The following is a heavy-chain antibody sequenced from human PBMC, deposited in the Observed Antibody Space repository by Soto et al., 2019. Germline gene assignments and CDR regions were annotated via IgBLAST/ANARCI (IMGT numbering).Heavy chain of an antibody. J-gene: IGHJ6*03. V-gene: IGHV1-18*01. CDR1: GYTFTSYG. D-gene: IGHD5-12*01. CDR2: ISAYNGNT. CDR3: ARVPWINSRDYYYYYYMDV. Sequence: RASVKVSCKASGYTFTSYGISWVRQAPGQGLEWMGWISAYNGNTNYAQKLQGRVTMTTDTSTSTAYMELRSLRSDDTAVYYCARVPWINSRDYYYYYYMDVWGKGTTVTVSS.